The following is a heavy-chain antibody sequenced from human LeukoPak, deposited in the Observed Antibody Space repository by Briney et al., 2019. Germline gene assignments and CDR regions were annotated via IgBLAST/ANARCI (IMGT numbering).Heavy chain of an antibody. D-gene: IGHD3-10*01. CDR2: IHTSGGT. CDR3: ARDKYYYGSGSGFDY. Sequence: SETLSLTCSVSGGSISSYYWSWIRQPAGKGLEWIGRIHTSGGTNYNPSLKSRVTMSVDTSKNQFSLNLSSVTAADTAVYYCARDKYYYGSGSGFDYWGQGTLVTVSS. V-gene: IGHV4-4*07. J-gene: IGHJ4*02. CDR1: GGSISSYY.